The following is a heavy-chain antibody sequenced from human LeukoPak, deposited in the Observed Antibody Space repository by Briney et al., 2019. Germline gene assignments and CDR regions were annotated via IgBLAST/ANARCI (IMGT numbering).Heavy chain of an antibody. CDR3: AKSYYGSQSYYPVGDY. Sequence: GGSLRLSCAASGFDFSSYGMHWVRQAPGKGLGWVAFIRYDGGNKCYADSVKGRFTISRDNSKNTLYLQMNSLRAEDTALYYCAKSYYGSQSYYPVGDYWGQGTLVTVSS. V-gene: IGHV3-30*02. J-gene: IGHJ4*02. CDR2: IRYDGGNK. D-gene: IGHD3-10*01. CDR1: GFDFSSYG.